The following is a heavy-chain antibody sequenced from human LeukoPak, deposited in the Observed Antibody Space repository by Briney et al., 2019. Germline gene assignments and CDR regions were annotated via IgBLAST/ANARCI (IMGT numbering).Heavy chain of an antibody. CDR1: GFTFSSYG. CDR3: ARSIVVVVAATGYAFDI. D-gene: IGHD2-15*01. V-gene: IGHV3-23*01. CDR2: ISGSGSST. Sequence: GGTLRLSCAASGFTFSSYGMNWVRQAPGKGLEWLSIISGSGSSTFYADSVKGRFTISRDNAKNTLYLQMNSLRAEDTAVYYCARSIVVVVAATGYAFDIWGQGTMVTVSS. J-gene: IGHJ3*02.